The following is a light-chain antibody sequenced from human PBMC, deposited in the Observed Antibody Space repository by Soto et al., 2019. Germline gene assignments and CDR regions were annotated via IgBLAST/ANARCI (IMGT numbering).Light chain of an antibody. V-gene: IGKV3-20*01. CDR2: DVS. J-gene: IGKJ2*01. CDR3: QQYDTSPYT. CDR1: QTIRSSS. Sequence: EIVLTQSPGALSLSPGERATLSCRASQTIRSSSVAWYQQKPGQAPRLLIYDVSNRAPGIPDRFSGSGSGTDFTLTISRLEPEDFAVYHCQQYDTSPYTFGQGTKVEIK.